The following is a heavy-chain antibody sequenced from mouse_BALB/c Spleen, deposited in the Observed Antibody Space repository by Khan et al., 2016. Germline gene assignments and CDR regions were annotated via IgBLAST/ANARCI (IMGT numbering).Heavy chain of an antibody. CDR2: IWGDGST. CDR3: ARVWGNY. J-gene: IGHJ4*01. CDR1: GFSLTGYG. V-gene: IGHV2-6-7*01. D-gene: IGHD1-1*02. Sequence: QVQLKESGPGLVAPSQSLSITCTVSGFSLTGYGVNWVRQPPGKGLEWLGMIWGDGSTDYNSALKSRLSISKANSRGQVFLKMNSLQADDTARDYWARVWGNYWGQGTSVTVSS.